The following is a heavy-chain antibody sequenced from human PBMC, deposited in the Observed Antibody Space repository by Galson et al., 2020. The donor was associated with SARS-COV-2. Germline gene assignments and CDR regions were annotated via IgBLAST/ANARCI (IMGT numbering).Heavy chain of an antibody. CDR3: ASVEYSGSYYYFDY. CDR1: YSFTSYW. V-gene: IGHV5-51*01. J-gene: IGHJ4*02. D-gene: IGHD1-26*01. Sequence: YSFTSYWIGWVRQMPGKGLEWMGILYPGDSDTRYSPSFQGQVTISADKSISTAYLQWSSLKASDTAMYYCASVEYSGSYYYFDYWGQGTLVTVSS. CDR2: LYPGDSDT.